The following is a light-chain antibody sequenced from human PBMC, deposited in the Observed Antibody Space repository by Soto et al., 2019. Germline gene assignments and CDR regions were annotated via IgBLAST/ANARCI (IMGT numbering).Light chain of an antibody. CDR1: QSASSY. CDR2: DAS. CDR3: QQRSTWPPMYT. Sequence: EIVLTQSPATLSLSPGERATLSCRASQSASSYLAWYQQKPGQSPRLLIDDASNRATGIPARFSGSGSGTDFTLTISGLEPEDFAVYYCQQRSTWPPMYTFGQGTKLEIK. V-gene: IGKV3-11*01. J-gene: IGKJ2*01.